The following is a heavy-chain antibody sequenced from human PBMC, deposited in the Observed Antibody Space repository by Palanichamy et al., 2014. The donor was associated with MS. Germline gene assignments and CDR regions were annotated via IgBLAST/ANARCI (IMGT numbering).Heavy chain of an antibody. CDR2: IRRRDFGGTA. CDR3: TRAILIAYVYYFDY. J-gene: IGHJ4*02. V-gene: IGHV3-49*02. D-gene: IGHD3-9*01. Sequence: GLEWVGFIRRRDFGGTAEYAASVKGRFTISRDDSKSIAYLQMNSLRTEDTAVYYCTRAILIAYVYYFDYWGQGSLVTVSA.